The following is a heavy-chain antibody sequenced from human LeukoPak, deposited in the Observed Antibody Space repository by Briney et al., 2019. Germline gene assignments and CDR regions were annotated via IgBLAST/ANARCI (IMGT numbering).Heavy chain of an antibody. J-gene: IGHJ4*02. D-gene: IGHD2/OR15-2a*01. CDR2: MNPNSGNT. V-gene: IGHV1-8*01. CDR1: GYTFTSYD. CDR3: ARSARGRAREYYFDY. Sequence: ASVKVSCKASGYTFTSYDINWVRQATGQGLEWMGWMNPNSGNTGYAQKFQGRVTMTRNTSISTAYMELSSLRSEDTAVYYCARSARGRAREYYFDYWGRGTLVTVSS.